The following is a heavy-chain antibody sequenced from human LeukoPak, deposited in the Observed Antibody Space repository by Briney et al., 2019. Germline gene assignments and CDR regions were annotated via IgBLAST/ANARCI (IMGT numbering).Heavy chain of an antibody. CDR1: GGTFSSYA. J-gene: IGHJ4*02. CDR3: AIWYYDFWSGYNY. Sequence: ASVKVSCKASGGTFSSYAISWVRQAPGQGLEWMGWISAYNGNTNYAQKLQGRVTMTTDTSTSTAYMELRSLRSDDTAVYYCAIWYYDFWSGYNYWGQGTLVTVSS. V-gene: IGHV1-18*01. CDR2: ISAYNGNT. D-gene: IGHD3-3*01.